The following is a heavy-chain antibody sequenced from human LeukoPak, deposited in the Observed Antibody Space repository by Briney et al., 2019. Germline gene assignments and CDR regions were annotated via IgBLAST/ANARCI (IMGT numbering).Heavy chain of an antibody. J-gene: IGHJ5*02. V-gene: IGHV4-38-2*02. CDR2: IYHSGST. Sequence: SETLSLTCTVSGYSISSGYYWGWIRQPPGKGLEWIGSIYHSGSTYYNPSLKSRVTISVDTSKNQFSLKLSSVTAADTAVYYCARGAITMARGVIIHNWFDPWGQGTLVTVSS. CDR1: GYSISSGYY. D-gene: IGHD3-10*01. CDR3: ARGAITMARGVIIHNWFDP.